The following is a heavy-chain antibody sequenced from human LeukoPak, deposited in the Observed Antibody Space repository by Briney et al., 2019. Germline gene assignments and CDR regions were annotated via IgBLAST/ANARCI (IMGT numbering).Heavy chain of an antibody. J-gene: IGHJ4*02. CDR1: GFTFSSYW. Sequence: GGSLRLSCAASGFTFSSYWMSWVRQAPGKGLEWVSAISGSGGSTYYADSVKGRFTISRDNSKNTLYLQMNSLRAEDTAVYYCAKRGGAYYYDSSGYYYPSDYYFDYWGQGTLVTVSS. D-gene: IGHD3-22*01. V-gene: IGHV3-23*01. CDR2: ISGSGGST. CDR3: AKRGGAYYYDSSGYYYPSDYYFDY.